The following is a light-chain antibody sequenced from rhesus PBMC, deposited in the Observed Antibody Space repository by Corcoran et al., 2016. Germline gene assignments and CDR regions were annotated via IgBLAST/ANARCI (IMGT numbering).Light chain of an antibody. J-gene: IGKJ1*01. CDR1: QSVSSY. CDR2: GAS. Sequence: QVILTQSPATLSLSPGERATLSCRASQSVSSYLAWYQQKPGQAPRLLIYGASSRATGIPDRFSGSGSGTDFPLTSRSLEPEYVGVYQCYQHSSGWTFGQGTKVEIK. V-gene: IGKV3-10*01. CDR3: YQHSSGWT.